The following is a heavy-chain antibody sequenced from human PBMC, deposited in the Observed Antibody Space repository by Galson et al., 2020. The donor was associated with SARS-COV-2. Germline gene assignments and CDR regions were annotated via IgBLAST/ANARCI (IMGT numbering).Heavy chain of an antibody. Sequence: GESLKISCAASGFTFRSNAMSWVRHTPGKGLEWVSGISGSGGSTFYADSVKGRFTISRDNSKNTLYLQMNSLRAEDTALYYCAKGSYYYHMEVWGQGTTVTVSS. J-gene: IGHJ6*02. CDR1: GFTFRSNA. V-gene: IGHV3-23*01. CDR2: ISGSGGST. CDR3: AKGSYYYHMEV.